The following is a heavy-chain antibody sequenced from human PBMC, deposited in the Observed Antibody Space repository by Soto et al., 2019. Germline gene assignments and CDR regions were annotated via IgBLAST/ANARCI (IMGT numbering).Heavy chain of an antibody. D-gene: IGHD1-26*01. V-gene: IGHV3-72*01. CDR1: GFTFSDHY. CDR3: TRGLLGGAPSYTFHGMDV. CDR2: SRNRVNSHTT. J-gene: IGHJ6*01. Sequence: EVQLVESGGGLVQPGGSLRLSCAASGFTFSDHYMDWVRQAPGKGLEWVARSRNRVNSHTTEYAASVKGRFTISRDESKSSIYQQMDSLKIEDTAVYYCTRGLLGGAPSYTFHGMDVWGQGTTVTVSS.